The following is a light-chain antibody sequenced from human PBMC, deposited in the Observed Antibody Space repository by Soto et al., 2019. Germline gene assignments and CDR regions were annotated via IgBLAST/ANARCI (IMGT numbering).Light chain of an antibody. V-gene: IGKV3-11*01. J-gene: IGKJ5*01. CDR1: QSVSSY. CDR3: QQYDNRPPFT. Sequence: IVLTQSPATLSLSPLEIATLSFMASQSVSSYLAWYQQKPGQAPRFLIYDASNRATGIPARFSGSGSGTDFTLTISSLEPEDFAVYYCQQYDNRPPFTFGQGTRLEI. CDR2: DAS.